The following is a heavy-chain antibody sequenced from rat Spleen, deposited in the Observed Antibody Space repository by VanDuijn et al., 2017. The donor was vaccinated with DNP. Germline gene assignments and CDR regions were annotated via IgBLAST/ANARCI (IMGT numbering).Heavy chain of an antibody. D-gene: IGHD1-5*01. Sequence: EVQLQESGPGLVKPSQSLSLTCSVTAYSITTNYWGWIRKFPGNKMEWVGHISYRGSTTYNPSLKSRISITRDTSKNQFFLQLSSVTTEDTATYYCARWNIGTSTLDYWGQGVMVTVSS. V-gene: IGHV3-1*01. CDR3: ARWNIGTSTLDY. CDR2: ISYRGST. CDR1: AYSITTNY. J-gene: IGHJ2*01.